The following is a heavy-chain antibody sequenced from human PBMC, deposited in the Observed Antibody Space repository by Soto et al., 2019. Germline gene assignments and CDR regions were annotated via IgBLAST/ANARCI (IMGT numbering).Heavy chain of an antibody. J-gene: IGHJ3*02. D-gene: IGHD3-22*01. CDR3: ARDDSEDRSVLDM. Sequence: PGGSLRLSCAPSGFTFSAYGMHWVRQPPGKGLEWVAVIWSHGNQKVEADSVKGRFTISRDNSKNTLFLQMNSLTAEDTAVYYCARDDSEDRSVLDMWGQGTMVTVSS. V-gene: IGHV3-33*01. CDR2: IWSHGNQK. CDR1: GFTFSAYG.